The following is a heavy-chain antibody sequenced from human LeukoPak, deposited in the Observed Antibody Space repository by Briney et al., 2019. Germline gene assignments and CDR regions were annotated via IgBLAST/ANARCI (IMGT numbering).Heavy chain of an antibody. CDR2: ISAYNGNT. CDR3: AREAQVPYYYYGMDV. J-gene: IGHJ6*04. Sequence: GASVNVSCKASGYTFTSYGISWVRQAPGQGLEWMGWISAYNGNTNYAQKLQGRVTMTTDTSTSTAYMELRSLRSDDTAVYYCAREAQVPYYYYGMDVWGKGTTVTVSS. CDR1: GYTFTSYG. V-gene: IGHV1-18*04.